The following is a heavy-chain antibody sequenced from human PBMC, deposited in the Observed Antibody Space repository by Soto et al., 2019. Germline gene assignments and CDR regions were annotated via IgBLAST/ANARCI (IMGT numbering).Heavy chain of an antibody. V-gene: IGHV3-53*01. CDR1: GFTVSSNY. CDR3: AKGINSGSYYYFDY. Sequence: LRLSCAASGFTVSSNYMNWVRQAPGKGLEWVSIIYSDGTTSYADSVKGRFTISRDNSKNTLYLQMNNLRAEDTAVYYCAKGINSGSYYYFDYWGQGTLVTVSS. D-gene: IGHD1-26*01. J-gene: IGHJ4*02. CDR2: IYSDGTT.